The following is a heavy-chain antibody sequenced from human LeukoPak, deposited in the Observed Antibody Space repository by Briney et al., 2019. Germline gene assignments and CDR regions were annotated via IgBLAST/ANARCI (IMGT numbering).Heavy chain of an antibody. Sequence: PGGSLRLSCAASGLRFEDFAMFWVRQVSGKGLEWVSFISWSGAQLGYADFVEGRFTISRDNAKNSLYLELSGLRPEDTAMYFCAKAIAAVAGYDAFDIWGQGTMVTVSS. V-gene: IGHV3-9*01. J-gene: IGHJ3*02. D-gene: IGHD6-19*01. CDR2: ISWSGAQL. CDR1: GLRFEDFA. CDR3: AKAIAAVAGYDAFDI.